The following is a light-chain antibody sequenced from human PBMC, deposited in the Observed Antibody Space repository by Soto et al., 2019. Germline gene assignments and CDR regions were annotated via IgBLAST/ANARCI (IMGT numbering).Light chain of an antibody. V-gene: IGKV1-5*03. Sequence: DIQMTQSPSTLSASVGDRVTITCRASQSISHWLAWYQQKPGKAPKVLIYKASSLESGVPSRFSGSGSGTEFTLTISSLQPDDFATYYCQHLVTFGQGTKLQIK. CDR3: QHLVT. J-gene: IGKJ2*01. CDR1: QSISHW. CDR2: KAS.